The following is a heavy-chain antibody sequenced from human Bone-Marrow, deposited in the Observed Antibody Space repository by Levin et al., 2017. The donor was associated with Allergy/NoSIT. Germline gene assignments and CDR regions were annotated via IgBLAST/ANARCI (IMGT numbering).Heavy chain of an antibody. J-gene: IGHJ4*02. CDR3: AKSSAVAVTAPDH. D-gene: IGHD2-21*02. V-gene: IGHV3-30*18. Sequence: GESLKISCAASGFTFKNYGMHWVRQAPGKGLQWMAVISYDGSNEYYEDSVKGRFTVSRDNSKNTVSLQMNSLRFEDTAVYFCAKSSAVAVTAPDHWGRGTLVTVSS. CDR2: ISYDGSNE. CDR1: GFTFKNYG.